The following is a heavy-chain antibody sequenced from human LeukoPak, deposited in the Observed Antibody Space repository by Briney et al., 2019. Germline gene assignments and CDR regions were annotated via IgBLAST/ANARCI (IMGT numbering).Heavy chain of an antibody. CDR3: ARDMGDGYNSDAFDI. Sequence: SETLSLTCTVSGGSISSGDYYWSWIRQPPGKGLEWIGYIYYSGSTYYNPSLKSRVTVSVDTSKNQFSLKLSSVTAADTAVYYCARDMGDGYNSDAFDIWGQGTMVTVSS. D-gene: IGHD5-24*01. CDR2: IYYSGST. CDR1: GGSISSGDYY. J-gene: IGHJ3*02. V-gene: IGHV4-30-4*01.